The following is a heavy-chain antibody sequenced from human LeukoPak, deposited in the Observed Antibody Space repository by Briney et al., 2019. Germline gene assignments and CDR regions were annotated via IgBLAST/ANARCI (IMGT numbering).Heavy chain of an antibody. CDR2: IYYSGST. CDR3: ARDTELPAGYYYGMDV. Sequence: PSETLSLTCTVSSGSISSYYWSWIRQPPGKGLEWIGYIYYSGSTNYNPSLKSRVTISVDTSKNQFSLKLSSVTAADTAVYYCARDTELPAGYYYGMDVWGQGTTVTVSS. J-gene: IGHJ6*02. V-gene: IGHV4-59*01. D-gene: IGHD1-26*01. CDR1: SGSISSYY.